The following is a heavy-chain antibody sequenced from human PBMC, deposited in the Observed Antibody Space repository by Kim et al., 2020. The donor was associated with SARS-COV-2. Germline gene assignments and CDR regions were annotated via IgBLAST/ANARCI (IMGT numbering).Heavy chain of an antibody. Sequence: SETLSLTCAVYGGSFSGYYWSWIRQPPGKGLEWIGEINHSGSTNYNPSLKSRVTISVDTSKNQFSLKLSSVTAADTAVYYCARGGSSGWYRGSYYYYGMDVWGQGTTVTVSS. CDR3: ARGGSSGWYRGSYYYYGMDV. V-gene: IGHV4-34*01. CDR1: GGSFSGYY. CDR2: INHSGST. J-gene: IGHJ6*02. D-gene: IGHD6-19*01.